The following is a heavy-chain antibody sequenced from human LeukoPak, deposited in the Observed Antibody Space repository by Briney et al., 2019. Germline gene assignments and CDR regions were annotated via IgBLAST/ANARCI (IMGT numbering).Heavy chain of an antibody. D-gene: IGHD3-22*01. Sequence: GGSLRLSCAASGFTFSDYYMSWIRQAPGKGLQWVSGISNRGTRIHYADSVKGRFTISRDNSKNTLYLQMNSLRAEDTAIYYCAKDIDFDSSGYVTYFDYWGQGTLVTVSS. CDR2: ISNRGTRI. J-gene: IGHJ4*02. CDR3: AKDIDFDSSGYVTYFDY. V-gene: IGHV3-23*01. CDR1: GFTFSDYY.